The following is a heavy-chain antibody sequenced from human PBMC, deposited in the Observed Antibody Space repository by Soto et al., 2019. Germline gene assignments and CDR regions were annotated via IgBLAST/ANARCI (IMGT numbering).Heavy chain of an antibody. CDR2: ISGSGGST. J-gene: IGHJ4*02. CDR1: GFTFSSYA. D-gene: IGHD6-19*01. Sequence: EVQLLESGGGLVQPGGSLRLSCAASGFTFSSYAMSWVRQAPGKGLEWVSIISGSGGSTYYADSVKGRFTISRDNSKNPLYLKMNSLRAEDTAVYYCASRSSGWYFDYWGQGTLVTVSS. CDR3: ASRSSGWYFDY. V-gene: IGHV3-23*01.